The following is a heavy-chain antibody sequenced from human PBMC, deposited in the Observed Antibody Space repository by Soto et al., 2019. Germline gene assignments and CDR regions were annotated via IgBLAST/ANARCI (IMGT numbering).Heavy chain of an antibody. CDR1: GGSISSSSYY. CDR2: IYYSGST. D-gene: IGHD3-22*01. V-gene: IGHV4-30-4*01. CDR3: ARAPTYYYDSSGPKFDY. J-gene: IGHJ4*02. Sequence: PSETLSLTCTVSGGSISSSSYYWSWIRQPPGKGLEWIGYIYYSGSTYYNPSLKSRITISVDTSKNQFSLKLSSVTAADTAVYYCARAPTYYYDSSGPKFDYWGQGTLVTVSS.